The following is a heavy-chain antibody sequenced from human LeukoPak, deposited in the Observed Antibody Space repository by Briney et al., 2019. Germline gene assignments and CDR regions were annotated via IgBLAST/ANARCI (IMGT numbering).Heavy chain of an antibody. CDR1: GGSISSINW. Sequence: SGTLSLTCAVSGGSISSINWWGGVRRPPGKGREWIGEIYHSGSTNYNPSLKSRVTISVDKSKNQFSLKLSSVTAADTAVYYCARAPIVDAFDIWGQGTMVTVSS. D-gene: IGHD3-16*02. V-gene: IGHV4-4*02. J-gene: IGHJ3*02. CDR3: ARAPIVDAFDI. CDR2: IYHSGST.